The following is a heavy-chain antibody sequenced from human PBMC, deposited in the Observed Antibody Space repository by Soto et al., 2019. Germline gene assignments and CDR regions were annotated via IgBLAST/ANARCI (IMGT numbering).Heavy chain of an antibody. V-gene: IGHV4-61*01. CDR2: IYYSGST. CDR3: ASLGDNYYYGMDV. J-gene: IGHJ6*02. D-gene: IGHD3-3*01. CDR1: GGSVSSGSYY. Sequence: LSLTCTVSGGSVSSGSYYWSWIRQPPGKGLEWIGYIYYSGSTNYNPSLKSRVTISVDTSKNQFSLKLSSVTAADTAVYYCASLGDNYYYGMDVWGQGTTVTVSS.